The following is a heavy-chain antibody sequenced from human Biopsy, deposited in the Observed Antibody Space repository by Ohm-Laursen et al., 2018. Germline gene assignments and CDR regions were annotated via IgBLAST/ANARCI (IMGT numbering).Heavy chain of an antibody. CDR3: AKDLGQVTAAIGY. D-gene: IGHD2-21*02. V-gene: IGHV3-9*01. CDR2: ITWNSGSI. CDR1: GFTFADYT. Sequence: SLRLSCAASGFTFADYTMNWVRQAPGKGLEWVSSITWNSGSIGYADSVKGRFSIFRDNAKHSLYLQMNSLRAEDTALYYCAKDLGQVTAAIGYWGQGTLVTVSS. J-gene: IGHJ4*02.